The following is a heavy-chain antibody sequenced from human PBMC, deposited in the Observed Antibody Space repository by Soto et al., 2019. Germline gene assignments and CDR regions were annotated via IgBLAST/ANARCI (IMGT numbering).Heavy chain of an antibody. D-gene: IGHD2-2*01. CDR3: ARSRGGYCSSTSCYAFDI. V-gene: IGHV3-30-3*01. CDR1: GFTFSSYA. CDR2: ISYDGSNK. Sequence: QVQLVESGGGVVQPGRSLRLSCAASGFTFSSYAMHWVRQAPGKGLEWVAVISYDGSNKYYADSVKGRFTISRDNSKNTLYLQMNSLRAEDTAVYYCARSRGGYCSSTSCYAFDIWGQGTMVTVSS. J-gene: IGHJ3*02.